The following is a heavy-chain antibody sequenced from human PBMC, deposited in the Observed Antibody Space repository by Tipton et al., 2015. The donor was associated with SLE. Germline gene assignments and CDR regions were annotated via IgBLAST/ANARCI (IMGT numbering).Heavy chain of an antibody. CDR3: ARRAATGYYMDV. V-gene: IGHV3-11*06. CDR1: GFTFSDYY. J-gene: IGHJ6*03. Sequence: GSLRLSCAASGFTFSDYYMSWIRQVPGKGLEWVSYISSSSSYTNYADSVKGRFTISRDNAKNSLYLQMNSLRAEDTAVYYCARRAATGYYMDVWGKGTTVTVSS. CDR2: ISSSSSYT. D-gene: IGHD2-15*01.